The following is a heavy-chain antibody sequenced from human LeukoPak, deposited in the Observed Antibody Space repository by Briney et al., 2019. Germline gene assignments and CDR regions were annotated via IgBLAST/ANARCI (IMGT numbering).Heavy chain of an antibody. Sequence: SETLSLTCTVSGGSISSSSYYWGWIRQPPGKGLEWIGSIYYSGSTYYNPSLKSRVTISVDTSKNQFSLKLSSVTAADTAVYYCARTHSSGYHGHAFDIWGQGTMVTVSS. CDR2: IYYSGST. CDR3: ARTHSSGYHGHAFDI. V-gene: IGHV4-39*01. CDR1: GGSISSSSYY. D-gene: IGHD3-22*01. J-gene: IGHJ3*02.